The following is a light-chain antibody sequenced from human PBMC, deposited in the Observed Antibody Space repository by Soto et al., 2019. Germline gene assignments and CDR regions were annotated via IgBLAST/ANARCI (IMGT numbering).Light chain of an antibody. Sequence: QSVLTQPPSASGTPGQRVTISCSGTSSNIGSNSVNWYQQFPGTAPKLLIYSNNQRPSGVPDRFSGSKSGTSASLAISGLQSEDEADYHCAAWDDSLNGYVFGTGTKLTVL. J-gene: IGLJ1*01. CDR2: SNN. CDR1: SSNIGSNS. V-gene: IGLV1-44*01. CDR3: AAWDDSLNGYV.